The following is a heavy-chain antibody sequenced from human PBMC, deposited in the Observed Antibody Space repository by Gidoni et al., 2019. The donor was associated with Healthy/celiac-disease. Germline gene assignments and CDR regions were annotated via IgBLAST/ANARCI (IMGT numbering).Heavy chain of an antibody. CDR1: GFTFDDYG. Sequence: EVQLVESGGGLVQPGRSLRRSCAASGFTFDDYGMHWVRQAPGKGLGRVSGISWNSGSIGYADSVKGRFTISRDNAKNSLYLQMNSLRAEDTALYSCAQDGASTVSTLYYFDYWGQGTLVTVSS. D-gene: IGHD4-17*01. CDR3: AQDGASTVSTLYYFDY. CDR2: ISWNSGSI. J-gene: IGHJ4*02. V-gene: IGHV3-9*01.